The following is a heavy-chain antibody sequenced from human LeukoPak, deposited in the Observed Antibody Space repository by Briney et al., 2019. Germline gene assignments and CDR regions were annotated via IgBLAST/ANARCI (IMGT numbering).Heavy chain of an antibody. CDR2: ISAYNGNT. V-gene: IGHV1-18*01. Sequence: ASVKVSCKASGYTFTSYGISWVRQAPGQGLEWMGWISAYNGNTNYAQKLQGRVTMTTDTSTSTAYMELRSLRSDDTAVYYCARVWAGSSWYLSYYYYYMDVWGKGTTVTISS. CDR1: GYTFTSYG. J-gene: IGHJ6*03. CDR3: ARVWAGSSWYLSYYYYYMDV. D-gene: IGHD6-13*01.